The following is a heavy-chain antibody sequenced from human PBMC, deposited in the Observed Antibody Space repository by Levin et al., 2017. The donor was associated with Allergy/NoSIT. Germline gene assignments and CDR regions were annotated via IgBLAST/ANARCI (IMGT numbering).Heavy chain of an antibody. Sequence: GGSLRLSCAASGFTFSDYSMNWVRQAPGKGLEWVSSISPNSNYIYYADSLKGRFTISRDNAKSPVFLQMNSLRAEDTALYYCARSGSPDYWGQGTLVTVSS. D-gene: IGHD3-22*01. CDR3: ARSGSPDY. CDR2: ISPNSNYI. J-gene: IGHJ4*02. CDR1: GFTFSDYS. V-gene: IGHV3-21*01.